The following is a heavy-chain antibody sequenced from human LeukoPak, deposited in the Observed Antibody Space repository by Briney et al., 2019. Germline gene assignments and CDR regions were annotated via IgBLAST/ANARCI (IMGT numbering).Heavy chain of an antibody. Sequence: PSETLSLTCTVSGGSISPYYWSWIRQPPGKGLEWIGHIYFSGGTNHNPSLQSRVTISVDTSKNQFSLKLSSVTATDTAVYYCARLRRDWGNLDHWGQGTLVTVSS. D-gene: IGHD7-27*01. CDR1: GGSISPYY. J-gene: IGHJ4*02. CDR3: ARLRRDWGNLDH. CDR2: IYFSGGT. V-gene: IGHV4-59*08.